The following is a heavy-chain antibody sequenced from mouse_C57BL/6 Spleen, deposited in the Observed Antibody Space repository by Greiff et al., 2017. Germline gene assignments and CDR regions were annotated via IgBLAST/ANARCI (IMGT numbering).Heavy chain of an antibody. Sequence: QVQLQQSGPELVKPGASVKISCKASGYAFSSSWMNWVKQRPGKGLEWIGRIYPGDGDTNYNGKFKGKATLTADKSSSTAYMQLSSLTSEDSAVYFCARGKSQVYFDYWGQGTTLTVSS. D-gene: IGHD1-3*01. CDR2: IYPGDGDT. J-gene: IGHJ2*01. V-gene: IGHV1-82*01. CDR1: GYAFSSSW. CDR3: ARGKSQVYFDY.